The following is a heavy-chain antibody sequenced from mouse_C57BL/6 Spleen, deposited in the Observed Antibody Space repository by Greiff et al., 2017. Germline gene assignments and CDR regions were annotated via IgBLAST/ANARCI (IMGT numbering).Heavy chain of an antibody. CDR1: GFTFSDYG. J-gene: IGHJ3*01. V-gene: IGHV5-17*01. D-gene: IGHD2-1*01. CDR2: ISSGSSTN. CDR3: ARSHYGNSAWFAD. Sequence: EVKLVESGGGLVKPGGSLKLSCAASGFTFSDYGMHWVRQAPEKGLEWVAYISSGSSTNYYADTVKGRFTISRDNAKNTLFLQMTSLRSEDTAMYYRARSHYGNSAWFADWGQGTLVTVSA.